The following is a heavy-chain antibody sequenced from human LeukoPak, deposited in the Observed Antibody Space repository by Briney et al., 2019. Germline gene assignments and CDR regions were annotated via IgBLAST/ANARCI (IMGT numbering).Heavy chain of an antibody. CDR3: ARSSGTIFGLSDY. Sequence: ASVTVSCKASGYTFTVYYMHWVRLAPGQGLEWMGWINPNSGGTDYAQKFQGRVTMTRDTSTSTAYMELISLRSDDTAVYYCARSSGTIFGLSDYWGRGTLVTVSS. V-gene: IGHV1-2*02. J-gene: IGHJ4*02. CDR2: INPNSGGT. CDR1: GYTFTVYY. D-gene: IGHD3-3*01.